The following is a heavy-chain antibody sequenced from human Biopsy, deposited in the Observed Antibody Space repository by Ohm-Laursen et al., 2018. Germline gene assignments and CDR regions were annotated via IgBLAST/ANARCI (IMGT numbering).Heavy chain of an antibody. Sequence: SLRLSCTASGFNFSAYGMHWVRQAPDKGLEWVALTWDDGSHQYYADSVKGRFTISRDNSKNSLYLHINTLRVEDTAVHYCVTDRLDDITKVRGIMTDWGQGTLVIVSS. D-gene: IGHD3-10*01. CDR3: VTDRLDDITKVRGIMTD. CDR1: GFNFSAYG. V-gene: IGHV3-33*01. J-gene: IGHJ4*02. CDR2: TWDDGSHQ.